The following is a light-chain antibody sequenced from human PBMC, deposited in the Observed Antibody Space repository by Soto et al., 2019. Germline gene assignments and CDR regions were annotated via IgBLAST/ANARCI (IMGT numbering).Light chain of an antibody. J-gene: IGKJ1*01. CDR2: GAS. CDR3: HQYNNWRT. CDR1: QSVSSN. V-gene: IGKV3-15*01. Sequence: EIVMTQSPATLSVSPGERATLSCRASQSVSSNLAWYQQKPGQAPRLLIYGASTRATGIPDRFSGSGSGTEFTLTISGLQSEDFAVYYGHQYNNWRTFGQGTKVEIK.